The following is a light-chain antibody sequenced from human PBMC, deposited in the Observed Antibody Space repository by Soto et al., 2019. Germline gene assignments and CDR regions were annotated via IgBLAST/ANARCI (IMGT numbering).Light chain of an antibody. V-gene: IGKV1-6*01. CDR3: LQDYNYPWT. CDR2: AAS. CDR1: QAIRND. Sequence: AIPMTQSPSSLFASVGDRVTIACRASQAIRNDLGWYQQKPGTAPKLLIYAASTLQSGVPSRFSGSGSGTDFTLTISSLQPEDFATYYCLQDYNYPWTFGQGTKVEIK. J-gene: IGKJ1*01.